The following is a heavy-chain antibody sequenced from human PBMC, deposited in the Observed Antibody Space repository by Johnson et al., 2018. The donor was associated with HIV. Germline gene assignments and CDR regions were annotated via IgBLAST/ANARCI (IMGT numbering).Heavy chain of an antibody. V-gene: IGHV3-74*01. J-gene: IGHJ3*02. CDR1: GFTVSSNY. Sequence: VLLVESGGGLVQPGGSLRLSCAASGFTVSSNYMSWVRQAPGKGLVWVSRIHGDGRSPSYADSVKGRFTISRYNSENTLFLQMNSLRAEDTAVYDCAKDRGGGWYGEYNFDIWGQGTMVTVSS. CDR2: IHGDGRSP. D-gene: IGHD6-19*01. CDR3: AKDRGGGWYGEYNFDI.